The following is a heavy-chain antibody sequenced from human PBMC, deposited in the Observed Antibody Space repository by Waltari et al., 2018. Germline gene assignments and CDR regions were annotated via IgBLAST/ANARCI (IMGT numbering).Heavy chain of an antibody. CDR2: IYYSGST. D-gene: IGHD6-6*01. CDR3: ARDRGGEYSSSSSSYYYGMDV. V-gene: IGHV4-59*01. Sequence: QVQLQESGPGLVKPSETLSLTCTVSGGSISSYYWSWIRQPPGTGLEWIGYIYYSGSTNYNPSLKSRVTISVDTSKNQFSLKLSSVTAADTAVYYCARDRGGEYSSSSSSYYYGMDVWGQGTTVTVFS. CDR1: GGSISSYY. J-gene: IGHJ6*02.